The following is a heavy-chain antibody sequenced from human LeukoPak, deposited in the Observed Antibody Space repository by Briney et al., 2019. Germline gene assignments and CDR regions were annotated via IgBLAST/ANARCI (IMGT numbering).Heavy chain of an antibody. CDR2: ISWNSGSI. CDR3: AKDMGYSYGYLDYYYGMDV. D-gene: IGHD5-18*01. V-gene: IGHV3-9*01. CDR1: GCTFDDYA. J-gene: IGHJ6*02. Sequence: PGRSLRLSCAASGCTFDDYAMHWVRQAPGKGLEWVSGISWNSGSIGYADSVKGRFTISRDNAKNSLYLQMNSLRAGDTALYYCAKDMGYSYGYLDYYYGMDVWDQGTTVTVSS.